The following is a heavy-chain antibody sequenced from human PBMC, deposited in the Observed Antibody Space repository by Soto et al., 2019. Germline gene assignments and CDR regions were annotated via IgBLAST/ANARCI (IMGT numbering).Heavy chain of an antibody. J-gene: IGHJ6*02. CDR3: AIHTSCYTRACYYGMDV. V-gene: IGHV1-69*13. D-gene: IGHD2-2*02. CDR1: GGTFSSYA. Sequence: SVKVSCKASGGTFSSYAISWVRQAPGQGLEWMGGIIPIFGTANYAQKFQGRVTITADESTSTAYMELSSLRSEDTAVYYCAIHTSCYTRACYYGMDVWGQGTTVTVSS. CDR2: IIPIFGTA.